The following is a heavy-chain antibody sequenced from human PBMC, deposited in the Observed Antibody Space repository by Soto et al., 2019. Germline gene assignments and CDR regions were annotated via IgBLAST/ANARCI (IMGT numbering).Heavy chain of an antibody. D-gene: IGHD2-21*01. CDR1: GFTFSDYW. V-gene: IGHV3-7*01. J-gene: IGHJ4*02. CDR2: IKQDGSEK. Sequence: EVQLVDSGGGLVQPGGSLRLSCAASGFTFSDYWMSWVRQAPGKGREWVANIKQDGSEKYYVDSVKGRFTISIDNTSNSRSLQMNRLRAEDTAVYFCARVARRDRRYSQADYWCQGTLVTVSS. CDR3: ARVARRDRRYSQADY.